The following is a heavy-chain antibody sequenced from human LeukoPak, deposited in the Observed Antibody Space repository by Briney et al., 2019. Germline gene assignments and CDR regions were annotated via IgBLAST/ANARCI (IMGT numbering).Heavy chain of an antibody. D-gene: IGHD5-24*01. J-gene: IGHJ4*02. CDR2: ISYDGSNK. Sequence: GRSLRLSCAASGFTFSSYAMHWVRQAPGKGLEWVAVISYDGSNKYYADSVQGRFTISRDNSKTTLYLQMNSLRAEDTAVYYCARAGDGYNGWYFDYWGQGTLVTVSS. CDR1: GFTFSSYA. V-gene: IGHV3-30-3*01. CDR3: ARAGDGYNGWYFDY.